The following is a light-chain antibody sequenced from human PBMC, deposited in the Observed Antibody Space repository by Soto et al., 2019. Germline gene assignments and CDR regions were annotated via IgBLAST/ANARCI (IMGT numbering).Light chain of an antibody. V-gene: IGKV3-11*01. CDR2: APS. J-gene: IGKJ5*01. CDR1: QSVNSY. CDR3: QQGGT. Sequence: EIVLTQSPATLSLSPGERATLSFRASQSVNSYLAWYQQQPGQAHTLLIYAPSNRATGIPARFSGSGSGTAVTLTSRCRQHKECAVYYCQQGGTVGQGTRLEI.